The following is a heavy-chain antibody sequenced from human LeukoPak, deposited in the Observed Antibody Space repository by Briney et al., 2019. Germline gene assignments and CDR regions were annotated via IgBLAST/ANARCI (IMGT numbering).Heavy chain of an antibody. D-gene: IGHD3-22*01. CDR1: VFTFSSYA. Sequence: PGWSLRLSCAASVFTFSSYAMHWVRQAPGKGLEWVAVISYDGSNKYYADSVKGRFTISRDNPKNTLYLQMNSLRAEDTAVYFCAKRGVVIRVILVGFHKEAYYFDSWGQGALVTVSS. CDR2: ISYDGSNK. J-gene: IGHJ4*02. V-gene: IGHV3-30*04. CDR3: AKRGVVIRVILVGFHKEAYYFDS.